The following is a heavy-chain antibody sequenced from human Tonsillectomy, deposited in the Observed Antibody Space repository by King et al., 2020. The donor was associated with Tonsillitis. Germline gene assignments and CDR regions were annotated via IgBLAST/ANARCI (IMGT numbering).Heavy chain of an antibody. J-gene: IGHJ4*02. CDR1: GFTFSSYS. V-gene: IGHV3-21*01. D-gene: IGHD4-17*01. Sequence: VQLVESGGGLVKPGGSLRLSCAASGFTFSSYSMNWVRQAPGKGLEWVSSSSSSSSYIYYADSVKGRFTISRDNAKNSLYLQMNSLRAEDTAVYYCARGDGTVTTNVGYWGQGTLVTVSS. CDR3: ARGDGTVTTNVGY. CDR2: SSSSSSYI.